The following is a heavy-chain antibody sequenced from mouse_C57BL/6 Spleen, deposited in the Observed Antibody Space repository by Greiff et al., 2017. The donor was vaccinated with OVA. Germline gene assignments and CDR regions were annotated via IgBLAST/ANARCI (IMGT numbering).Heavy chain of an antibody. CDR3: ARYRYSNFDY. V-gene: IGHV7-3*01. J-gene: IGHJ2*01. D-gene: IGHD2-5*01. CDR2: IRNKANGYTT. CDR1: GFTFTDYY. Sequence: DVKLVESGGGLVQPGGSLSLSCAASGFTFTDYYMSWVRQPPGKELEWLGFIRNKANGYTTEYSASVKGRFTISRDNSQSILYLQMNALRAEDSATYYCARYRYSNFDYWGQGTTLTVSS.